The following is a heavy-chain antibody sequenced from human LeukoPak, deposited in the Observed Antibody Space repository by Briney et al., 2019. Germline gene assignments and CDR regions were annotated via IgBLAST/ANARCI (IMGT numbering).Heavy chain of an antibody. J-gene: IGHJ4*02. CDR3: AKVRGYYDSSGYYFDY. CDR1: GFAVGSNY. Sequence: GGSLRLSCVASGFAVGSNYMSWVRQAPGKGLEWVSAISSSGGSTYYADSVKGRFSISRDNSKNTLYLQMNSLRAEDTAVYYCAKVRGYYDSSGYYFDYWGQGTLVTVSS. CDR2: ISSSGGST. V-gene: IGHV3-23*01. D-gene: IGHD3-22*01.